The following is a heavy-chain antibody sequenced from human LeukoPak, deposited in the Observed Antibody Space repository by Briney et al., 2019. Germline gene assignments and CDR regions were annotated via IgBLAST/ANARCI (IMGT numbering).Heavy chain of an antibody. CDR3: ARAGPDYYDSSGYYWDS. CDR1: GFTVSDYY. J-gene: IGHJ4*02. V-gene: IGHV3-74*01. CDR2: LNTDGSTK. Sequence: GGSLRLSCAASGFTVSDYYMSWVRQAPGKGLVWVSRLNTDGSTKTYADSVKGRFTISRDNAKNTLYLQMNSLRAEDTAVYYCARAGPDYYDSSGYYWDSWGQGTLVTVSS. D-gene: IGHD3-22*01.